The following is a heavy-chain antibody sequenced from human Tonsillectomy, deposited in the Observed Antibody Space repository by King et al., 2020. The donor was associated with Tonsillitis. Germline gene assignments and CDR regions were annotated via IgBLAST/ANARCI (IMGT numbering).Heavy chain of an antibody. CDR2: IDWDDDK. CDR1: GFSLNTIGMR. V-gene: IGHV2-70*04. CDR3: ARMRDSSRAFYL. Sequence: KESGPALVKPTQTLTLTCTFSGFSLNTIGMRVNWIRQPPGKALEWLARIDWDDDKFYSTSLKTRPTISKDTSKNQVVLTITNMDPVDTATYYCARMRDSSRAFYLSCPGTMVTVSS. J-gene: IGHJ3*01. D-gene: IGHD2-21*02.